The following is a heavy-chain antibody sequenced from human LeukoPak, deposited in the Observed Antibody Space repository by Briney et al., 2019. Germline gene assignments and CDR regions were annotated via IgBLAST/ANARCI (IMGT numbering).Heavy chain of an antibody. V-gene: IGHV5-51*01. CDR3: ASPPEYCSGGSCYSYFDY. J-gene: IGHJ4*02. D-gene: IGHD2-15*01. Sequence: GESLKISCKGSGYSFTSYWIGWVRQMPGKGLGWMGIIYPGDSDTRYSPSFQGQVTISADKSISTAYLQWSSLKASDTAMYYCASPPEYCSGGSCYSYFDYWGQGTLVTVSS. CDR2: IYPGDSDT. CDR1: GYSFTSYW.